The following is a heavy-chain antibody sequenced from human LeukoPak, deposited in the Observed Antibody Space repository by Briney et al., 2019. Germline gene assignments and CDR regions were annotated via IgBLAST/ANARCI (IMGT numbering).Heavy chain of an antibody. V-gene: IGHV3-74*01. Sequence: GGSLRLSCAASGFTFSAYWMHWVRQASGKGLVWVSRVKYDGSTTAYADSVKGRFTISRDNTRNILYLEMNSLRVEDTAVYYCARDLNLLLFDYWGQGALVTVSS. CDR3: ARDLNLLLFDY. D-gene: IGHD3/OR15-3a*01. CDR1: GFTFSAYW. J-gene: IGHJ4*02. CDR2: VKYDGSTT.